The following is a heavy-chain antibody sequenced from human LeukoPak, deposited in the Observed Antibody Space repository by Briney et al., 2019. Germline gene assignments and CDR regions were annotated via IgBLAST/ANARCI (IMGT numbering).Heavy chain of an antibody. J-gene: IGHJ4*02. D-gene: IGHD3-3*01. Sequence: GSLRLSCEASGFTFNTCAMSWVRQAPGKGLEWVSAISESGSGTYYADSVKGRFTISRDNSKNTLYLQMNSLRVDDAALYYCAKGVFGVNRAFDYWGQGTLVTVSS. CDR1: GFTFNTCA. CDR2: ISESGSGT. V-gene: IGHV3-23*01. CDR3: AKGVFGVNRAFDY.